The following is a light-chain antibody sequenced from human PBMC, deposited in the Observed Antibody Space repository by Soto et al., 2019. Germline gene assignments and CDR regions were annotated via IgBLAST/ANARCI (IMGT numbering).Light chain of an antibody. J-gene: IGKJ1*01. CDR1: QSIGTW. V-gene: IGKV1-5*01. Sequence: EIQVTQSASTLSASVGDRVSITCGASQSIGTWLAWYQQKPGKAAKLLIFDASTLESGVPSRFSGSGPGTEFTLTISSLQSEDSAVYYCQQYKNGSPWAFGQGSIV. CDR2: DAS. CDR3: QQYKNGSPWA.